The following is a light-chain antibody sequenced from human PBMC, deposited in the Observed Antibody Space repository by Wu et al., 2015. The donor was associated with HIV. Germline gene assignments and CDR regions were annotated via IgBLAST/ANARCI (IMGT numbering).Light chain of an antibody. V-gene: IGKV3-20*01. CDR3: QQYGSSPPYT. CDR2: GAS. CDR1: QSVDSSY. J-gene: IGKJ2*01. Sequence: ENVLTQSPGSLSLSPGERATLSCRTSQSVDSSYLAWYQVKPGQAPRLLIYGASNRATGIPDRFTGSGSGTDFTLTISRLEPEDFAVYYCQQYGSSPPYTFGQGTKLEIK.